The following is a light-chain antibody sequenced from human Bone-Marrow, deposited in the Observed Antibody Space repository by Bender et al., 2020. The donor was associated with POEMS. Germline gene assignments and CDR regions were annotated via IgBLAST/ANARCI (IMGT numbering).Light chain of an antibody. V-gene: IGLV2-8*01. J-gene: IGLJ2*01. CDR2: EVS. CDR1: SSDY. CDR3: TSYIDRNNFDV. Sequence: QSALTQPPSASGSPGQSVTISCTGTSSDYVSWYQQHPGKVPKLIIYEVSKRPSGVPDRFSGVKIGATASLTVSGLQAEDEADYYCTSYIDRNNFDVFGGGTKLTVL.